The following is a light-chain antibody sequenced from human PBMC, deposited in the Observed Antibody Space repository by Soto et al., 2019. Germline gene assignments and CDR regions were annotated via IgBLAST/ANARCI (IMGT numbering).Light chain of an antibody. J-gene: IGKJ5*01. V-gene: IGKV3-11*01. CDR3: QQRSNWPPIT. CDR2: DAS. CDR1: QSVSSY. Sequence: ESVFTQSPATLSLSPGERATLSCGASQSVSSYLAWYQQKPGQAPRLLIYDASNRATGIPARFSGSGSGTDFTLTISSLEPEDFAVYYCQQRSNWPPITFGQGTRLEIK.